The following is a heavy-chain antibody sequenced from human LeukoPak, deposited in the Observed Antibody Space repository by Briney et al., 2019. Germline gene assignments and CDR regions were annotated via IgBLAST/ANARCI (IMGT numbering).Heavy chain of an antibody. CDR3: ARRARDGYFN. V-gene: IGHV1-69*13. CDR2: IIPILGTA. Sequence: SVKVSCKASGGTFSSYAISWVRQAPGQGLEWMGGIIPILGTANYAQKFRGRVTITADESTSTAYMELSSLRSEDTAVYYCARRARDGYFNWGQGTLVTVSS. J-gene: IGHJ4*02. CDR1: GGTFSSYA. D-gene: IGHD5-24*01.